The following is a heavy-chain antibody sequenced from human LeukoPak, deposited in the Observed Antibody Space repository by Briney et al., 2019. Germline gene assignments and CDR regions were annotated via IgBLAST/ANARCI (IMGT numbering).Heavy chain of an antibody. Sequence: SETLSLTCTVSGGSISSSNYYWGWIRQPPGKGLEWIGSIYYSGSTYYNPSLKSRVTISVDTSKTQFSLKLSSVTAADTAVYYCARVTIFGEVTINWFDPWGQGTLVNVSS. CDR1: GGSISSSNYY. J-gene: IGHJ5*02. D-gene: IGHD3-3*01. CDR3: ARVTIFGEVTINWFDP. CDR2: IYYSGST. V-gene: IGHV4-39*07.